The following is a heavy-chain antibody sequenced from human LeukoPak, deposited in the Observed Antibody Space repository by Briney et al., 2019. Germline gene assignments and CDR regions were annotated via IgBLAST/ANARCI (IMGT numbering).Heavy chain of an antibody. CDR3: AGRYYYDSSGFDY. D-gene: IGHD3-22*01. J-gene: IGHJ4*02. V-gene: IGHV4-59*01. CDR1: GGSISSYY. Sequence: SETLSLTCTVSGGSISSYYLSWIRQPPGKGLEWIGHIYYSGSTNYNPSLRSRVTISVATSKNQFSLNLSSVTAAATAVYYCAGRYYYDSSGFDYWGQGTLVTVSS. CDR2: IYYSGST.